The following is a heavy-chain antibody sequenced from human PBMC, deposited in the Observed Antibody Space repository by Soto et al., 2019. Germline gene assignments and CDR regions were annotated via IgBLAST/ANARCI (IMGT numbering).Heavy chain of an antibody. CDR2: ISYSGST. CDR3: ARVPDY. J-gene: IGHJ4*02. V-gene: IGHV4-39*07. CDR1: GGSISSDRYY. Sequence: SETLSLTCTVSGGSISSDRYYWRWIRQSPEKGLEWIASISYSGSTYYNPSLKSRVTISVDRSKNQFSLKLSSVTAADTAAYYWARVPDYWGQATLVTVSS.